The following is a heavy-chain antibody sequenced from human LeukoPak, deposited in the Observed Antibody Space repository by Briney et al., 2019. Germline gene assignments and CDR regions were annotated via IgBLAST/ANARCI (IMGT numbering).Heavy chain of an antibody. CDR2: IYSKTDAGTT. Sequence: NPGGSLRLSCAASGFTFSNAWMSWVRQAPGKGLEWVGRIYSKTDAGTTDYATPVKGRFTISRDDSKNTLYLQMNSLKTEDTAVYYCTTMPLGYCSSASCYAPSDYWGQGTLVTVSS. J-gene: IGHJ4*02. V-gene: IGHV3-15*01. CDR1: GFTFSNAW. CDR3: TTMPLGYCSSASCYAPSDY. D-gene: IGHD2-2*01.